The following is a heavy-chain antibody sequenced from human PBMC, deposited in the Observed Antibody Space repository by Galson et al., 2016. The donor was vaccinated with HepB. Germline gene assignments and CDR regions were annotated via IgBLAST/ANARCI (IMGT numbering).Heavy chain of an antibody. CDR3: AKLSPDYGSGSYYHWGGEAFDI. CDR2: ISYDGSNK. CDR1: GFAFSGHA. J-gene: IGHJ3*02. D-gene: IGHD3-10*01. Sequence: SLRLSCAAFGFAFSGHAMSWVRQAPGKGLEWVALISYDGSNKYYTDSLNGRFTISRDNSKNMVYLQMNSLNTEDTAIYYCAKLSPDYGSGSYYHWGGEAFDIWGQGTKVTVSS. V-gene: IGHV3-30*18.